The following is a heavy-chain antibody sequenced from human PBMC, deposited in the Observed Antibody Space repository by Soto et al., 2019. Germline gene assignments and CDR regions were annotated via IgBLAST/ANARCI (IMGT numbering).Heavy chain of an antibody. Sequence: PGESLRISCKGSGYSFTSYWIGWVRQMPGKGLEWMGIIYPGDSDTRYSPSFQGQVTMSADKSISTAYLQWSSLKASDSAMYYCARCAVIAPPTYYGMDVWGQGTTVTVSS. J-gene: IGHJ6*02. CDR3: ARCAVIAPPTYYGMDV. CDR1: GYSFTSYW. CDR2: IYPGDSDT. D-gene: IGHD2-21*01. V-gene: IGHV5-51*01.